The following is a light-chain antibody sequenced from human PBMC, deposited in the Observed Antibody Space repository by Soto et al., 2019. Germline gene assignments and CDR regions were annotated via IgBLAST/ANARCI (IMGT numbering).Light chain of an antibody. Sequence: DIQMTQSPSSLSASVGDRVTITCRASQGIGNDLGWYQQKPGKAPKRLIYAASSLHSEVPSRFSGSGSGTEFTLTYNSLQREDFAMYYWQQYVTFGQGTTVEIK. J-gene: IGKJ1*01. CDR1: QGIGND. V-gene: IGKV1-17*01. CDR3: QQYVT. CDR2: AAS.